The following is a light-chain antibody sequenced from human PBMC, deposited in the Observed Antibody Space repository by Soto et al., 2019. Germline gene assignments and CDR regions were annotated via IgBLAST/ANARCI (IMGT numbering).Light chain of an antibody. V-gene: IGKV1-9*01. CDR3: QQLNSYPYT. Sequence: DIPLTQSPSFLSASAGDRVTITCRASKAIASFLAWYQQKPGEAPKLLIYSATTLQSGVPSRFSGSRSGPEYTLTISSLQPEDFATYYCQQLNSYPYTFAQGTKLEIK. CDR1: KAIASF. CDR2: SAT. J-gene: IGKJ2*01.